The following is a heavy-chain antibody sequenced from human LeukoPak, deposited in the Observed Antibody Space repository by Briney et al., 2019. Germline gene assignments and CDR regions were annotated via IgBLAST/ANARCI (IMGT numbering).Heavy chain of an antibody. CDR1: GYTFTTYW. CDR2: IYPGDSDT. CDR3: ARHLYSNSWYVPPGDY. Sequence: GESLKISCKGSGYTFTTYWIGWVRQMPGKGLEWMGIIYPGDSDTRYSPSFQGQVTISADKSISTAYLQWSSLKASDTAMYYCARHLYSNSWYVPPGDYWGQGTLVTVSS. D-gene: IGHD6-13*01. V-gene: IGHV5-51*01. J-gene: IGHJ4*02.